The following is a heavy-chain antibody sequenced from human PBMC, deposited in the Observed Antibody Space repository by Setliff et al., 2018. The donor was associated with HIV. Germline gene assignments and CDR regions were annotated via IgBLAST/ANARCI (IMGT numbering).Heavy chain of an antibody. V-gene: IGHV4-38-2*01. D-gene: IGHD2-21*01. CDR1: GYSISSGYY. Sequence: PSETLSLTCAVSGYSISSGYYWGWIRQHPGKGLEWIGSIYHSGSTYYNPSLKSRVTISVDTSKNQFSLKLSSVTAADTVVYYCGRCMSVAVPEYWGQGTLVTVSS. CDR3: GRCMSVAVPEY. CDR2: IYHSGST. J-gene: IGHJ4*02.